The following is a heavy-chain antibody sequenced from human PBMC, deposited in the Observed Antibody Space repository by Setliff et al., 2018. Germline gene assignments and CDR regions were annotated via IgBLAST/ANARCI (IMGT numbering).Heavy chain of an antibody. CDR3: ALEIWNMYDNSWSGYSDL. Sequence: GGSLRLSCVASGFSSSNYWMAWVRQAPGKGLEWVADIRQDATNKYYVDSVEGRFTISRDNSKNSLFIEMNSLRVEDTALYQCALEIWNMYDNSWSGYSDLWGQGTLVTVSS. D-gene: IGHD3-3*01. J-gene: IGHJ5*02. CDR2: IRQDATNK. CDR1: GFSSSNYW. V-gene: IGHV3-7*03.